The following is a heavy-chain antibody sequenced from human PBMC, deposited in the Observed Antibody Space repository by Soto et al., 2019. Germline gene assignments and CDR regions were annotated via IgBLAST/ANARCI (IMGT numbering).Heavy chain of an antibody. D-gene: IGHD3-10*01. J-gene: IGHJ6*02. V-gene: IGHV4-34*01. CDR2: INHSGGI. CDR1: GGSSTYNH. CDR3: VTGGGYYYYAMDV. Sequence: NPSETLSLTYAVYGGSSTYNHWTWIRQSPGKGLEWIGKINHSGGISSNPSLTSRVTISIDTSKNKFFLKLKSVTAADTAVYYCVTGGGYYYYAMDVWGQGTTVTVSS.